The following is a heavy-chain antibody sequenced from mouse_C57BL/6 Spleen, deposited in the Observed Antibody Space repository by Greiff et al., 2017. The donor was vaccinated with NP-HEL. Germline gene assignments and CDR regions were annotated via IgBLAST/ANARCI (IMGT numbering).Heavy chain of an antibody. Sequence: QVQLQQPGAELVMPGASVKLSCKASGYTFTSYWMHWVKQRPGQGLEWIGEIDPSDSYTNYNQKFKGKSTLTVDKSSSTAYMQLSSLTSEDSAVYYCARSLYGYPYYFDYWGQGTTLTVSS. CDR1: GYTFTSYW. V-gene: IGHV1-69*01. CDR3: ARSLYGYPYYFDY. D-gene: IGHD2-2*01. CDR2: IDPSDSYT. J-gene: IGHJ2*01.